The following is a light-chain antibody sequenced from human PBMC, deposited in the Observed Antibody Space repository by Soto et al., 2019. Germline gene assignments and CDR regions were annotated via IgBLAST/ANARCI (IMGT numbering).Light chain of an antibody. Sequence: EIVLTQSPATLSLSPGERATLSCRASQSVSSYLAWYQQKPGQAPRLLIYDASNRATGIPDRFSGSGSGTDFTLTISSLEPEDFAVYYCQQRSNWRGETFGQGTKVEIK. CDR3: QQRSNWRGET. CDR2: DAS. CDR1: QSVSSY. J-gene: IGKJ1*01. V-gene: IGKV3-11*01.